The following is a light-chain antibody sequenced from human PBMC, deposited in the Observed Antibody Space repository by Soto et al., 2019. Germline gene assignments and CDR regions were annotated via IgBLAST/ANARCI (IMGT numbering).Light chain of an antibody. Sequence: QSVLTQPPSVSGTPGQRVTISCSGSSFDIGSNYVYWYQQLPGTAPKLLIYKSNQRPSGVPDRFSGSKSDTSASLAISGLRSEDEADYYCAIWDDGLSDYWVFGGGTKLTVL. CDR1: SFDIGSNY. CDR2: KSN. V-gene: IGLV1-47*01. CDR3: AIWDDGLSDYWV. J-gene: IGLJ3*02.